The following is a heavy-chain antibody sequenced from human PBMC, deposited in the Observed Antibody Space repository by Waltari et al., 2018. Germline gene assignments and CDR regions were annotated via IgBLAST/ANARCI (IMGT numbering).Heavy chain of an antibody. V-gene: IGHV4-34*01. CDR2: INHGGTT. D-gene: IGHD5-18*01. Sequence: VQLQPWGAGLVKPSETPSLTCAVYGASLRNSFWSWIRQAPGKGLEWIGEINHGGTTNYNPSLKSRVTISVDTSKSQFSLRLRSVTAADTAVYYCARGYSNGYGPGDSWGQGTLVTVSS. CDR3: ARGYSNGYGPGDS. J-gene: IGHJ4*02. CDR1: GASLRNSF.